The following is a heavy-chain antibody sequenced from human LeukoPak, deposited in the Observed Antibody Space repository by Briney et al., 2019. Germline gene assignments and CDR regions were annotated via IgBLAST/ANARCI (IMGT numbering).Heavy chain of an antibody. V-gene: IGHV4-61*02. D-gene: IGHD3-10*01. J-gene: IGHJ4*02. CDR3: ARQTFGVLYFDS. Sequence: SETLSLTCIVSGGSISRGSYYWHWIRQPAGKGLEWMGRIYNSGSTNYNPSLKSRVTISTDMSKNQFSLKLSSVTAADTAVYYCARQTFGVLYFDSWGQGTLVIVSS. CDR2: IYNSGST. CDR1: GGSISRGSYY.